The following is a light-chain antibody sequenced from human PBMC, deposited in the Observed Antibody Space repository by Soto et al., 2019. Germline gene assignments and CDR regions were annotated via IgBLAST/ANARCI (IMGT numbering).Light chain of an antibody. Sequence: QPVLTQPPSASGTPGQRVTISCSGSSSNIGSNTVNWYQQLPGTAPKLLIYSNNQRPSGVPDRFSGSKSGTSASLAISGLPSEDEADYYCAAWDDSLNGYVFGTGTKVTVL. CDR1: SSNIGSNT. J-gene: IGLJ1*01. V-gene: IGLV1-44*01. CDR2: SNN. CDR3: AAWDDSLNGYV.